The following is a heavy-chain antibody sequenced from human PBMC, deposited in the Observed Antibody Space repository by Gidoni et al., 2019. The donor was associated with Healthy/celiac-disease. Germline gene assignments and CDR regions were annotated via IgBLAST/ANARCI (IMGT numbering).Heavy chain of an antibody. D-gene: IGHD3-16*02. V-gene: IGHV3-9*01. CDR2: ISWNSGSI. CDR1: GFTFDDYA. CDR3: AKGGWGSYRYLYY. Sequence: EVQLVESGGGLVQPGRSLRLSCAASGFTFDDYAMHWVRQAPGKGLEWVSGISWNSGSIGYADSVKGRFTISRDNAKNSLYLQMNSLRAEDTALYYCAKGGWGSYRYLYYWGQGTLVTVSS. J-gene: IGHJ4*02.